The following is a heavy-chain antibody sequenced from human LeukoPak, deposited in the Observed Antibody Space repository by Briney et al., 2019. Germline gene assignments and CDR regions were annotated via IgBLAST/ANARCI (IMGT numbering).Heavy chain of an antibody. CDR2: IIPIFGTA. J-gene: IGHJ4*02. D-gene: IGHD3-10*01. CDR1: GGTFSSYA. V-gene: IGHV1-69*13. Sequence: ASVKVSCKASGGTFSSYAISWVRQAPGQGLEWMGGIIPIFGTANYAQKFQGRVTITADESTSTAYMELRSLRSDDTAVYYCARAGGYYYGSGSPPPYYFDYWGQGTLVTVSS. CDR3: ARAGGYYYGSGSPPPYYFDY.